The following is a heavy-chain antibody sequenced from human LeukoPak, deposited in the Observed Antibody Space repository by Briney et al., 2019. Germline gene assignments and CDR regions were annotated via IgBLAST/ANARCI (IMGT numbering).Heavy chain of an antibody. V-gene: IGHV3-23*01. CDR3: AKAGGSFWSGYYYFDY. Sequence: GGSLRLSCAASGFTFSAFSMNWVRQAPGKELEWVSAISGSGGSTYYADSVKGRFTISRDNSKNTLYLQMNSLRAEDTAVYYCAKAGGSFWSGYYYFDYWGQGTLVTVSS. CDR1: GFTFSAFS. J-gene: IGHJ4*02. D-gene: IGHD3-3*01. CDR2: ISGSGGST.